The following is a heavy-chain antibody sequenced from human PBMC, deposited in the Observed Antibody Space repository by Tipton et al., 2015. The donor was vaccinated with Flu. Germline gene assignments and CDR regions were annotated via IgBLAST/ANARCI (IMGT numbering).Heavy chain of an antibody. Sequence: QLVQSGAEVKKPGESLKISCTGSGYSFTSYWIAWVRQMPGKGLEWMGIIYPGDSDTRYSPSFQGQVTISADKSISTAHLQWSSLKASDTAMYYCARQRYSSSWPPNSYYYGMDVWGQGTTVTGSS. CDR3: ARQRYSSSWPPNSYYYGMDV. D-gene: IGHD6-13*01. CDR2: IYPGDSDT. V-gene: IGHV5-51*01. J-gene: IGHJ6*02. CDR1: GYSFTSYW.